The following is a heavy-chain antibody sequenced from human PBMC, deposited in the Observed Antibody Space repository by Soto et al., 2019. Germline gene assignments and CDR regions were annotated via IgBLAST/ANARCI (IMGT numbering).Heavy chain of an antibody. D-gene: IGHD3-22*01. Sequence: PGGSLRLSCAASGFTFSSYAMSWVRQAPGKGLEWVSAISGSGGSTYYADSVKGRFTISRDNSKNTLYLQMNSLRAEGTAVYYCAKDRSRYYYDSSGYQTWGQGTLVTVSS. CDR3: AKDRSRYYYDSSGYQT. CDR2: ISGSGGST. V-gene: IGHV3-23*01. J-gene: IGHJ5*02. CDR1: GFTFSSYA.